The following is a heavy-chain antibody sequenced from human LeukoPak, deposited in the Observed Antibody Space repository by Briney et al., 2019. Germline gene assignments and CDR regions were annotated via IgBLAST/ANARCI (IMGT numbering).Heavy chain of an antibody. CDR1: GGSISSGGYY. CDR3: ARTDTAMVYFDY. J-gene: IGHJ4*02. Sequence: SEALSLTCTVSGGSISSGGYYWSWIRQHSGKGLEWIGYIYYSGSTYYNPSLKSRVTISVDTSKNQFSLKLSSVTAADTAVYYCARTDTAMVYFDYWGQETLVTVSS. CDR2: IYYSGST. V-gene: IGHV4-31*03. D-gene: IGHD5-18*01.